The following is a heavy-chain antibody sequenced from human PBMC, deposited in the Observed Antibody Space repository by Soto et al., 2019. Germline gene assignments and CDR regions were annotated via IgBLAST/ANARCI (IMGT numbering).Heavy chain of an antibody. Sequence: PGESLKISCKGSGYSFPTYWIGWVRQMPGKGLEWMGIIYPGDSDARYSPSFQGQVTMSADKSISTAYLQWNSLKATDTAIYFCTRNGRSSYGMDVWGQGTTVTVSS. J-gene: IGHJ6*02. CDR1: GYSFPTYW. CDR2: IYPGDSDA. D-gene: IGHD1-1*01. CDR3: TRNGRSSYGMDV. V-gene: IGHV5-51*01.